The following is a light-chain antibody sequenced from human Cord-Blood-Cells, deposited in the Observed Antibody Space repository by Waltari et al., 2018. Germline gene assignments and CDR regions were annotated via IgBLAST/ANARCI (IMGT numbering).Light chain of an antibody. CDR2: KAS. V-gene: IGKV1-5*03. CDR3: QQYNSYT. J-gene: IGKJ1*01. Sequence: DIQMTQSPSTLSASVGDRVTITCRASQSISSWLAWYQQKPGKAPKHLIYKASSLERGVPSRFSGSGSGTEFTLTISSLQPDDFATYYCQQYNSYTFGQGTKVEIK. CDR1: QSISSW.